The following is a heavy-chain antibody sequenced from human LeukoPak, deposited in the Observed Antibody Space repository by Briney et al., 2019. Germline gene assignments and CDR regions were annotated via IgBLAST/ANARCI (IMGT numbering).Heavy chain of an antibody. Sequence: PSETLSLTCTVSGGSISGYFWSWIRQPPGKGLELIGYLYYSGSTNYNPSLKSRVTISVDTSKNQFSLRLTSVTAADTAVYYCARAPDYGGNLDYWGQGTLVTVSS. J-gene: IGHJ4*02. V-gene: IGHV4-59*01. CDR2: LYYSGST. CDR3: ARAPDYGGNLDY. CDR1: GGSISGYF. D-gene: IGHD4-23*01.